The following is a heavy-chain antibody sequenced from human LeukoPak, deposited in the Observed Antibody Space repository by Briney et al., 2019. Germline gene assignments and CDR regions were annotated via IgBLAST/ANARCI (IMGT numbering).Heavy chain of an antibody. CDR1: GYTFSSYG. D-gene: IGHD3-22*01. J-gene: IGHJ4*02. V-gene: IGHV1-18*01. Sequence: GASVKVSCKASGYTFSSYGISWVRQAPGLGLEWMGWISAYDGNTNYAQKVQGRATMTTDTSTSTAYLELRSLRSDDTAVYYCARDRTPLNGYYNDRSGYYYSCWGQGTLVTVSS. CDR2: ISAYDGNT. CDR3: ARDRTPLNGYYNDRSGYYYSC.